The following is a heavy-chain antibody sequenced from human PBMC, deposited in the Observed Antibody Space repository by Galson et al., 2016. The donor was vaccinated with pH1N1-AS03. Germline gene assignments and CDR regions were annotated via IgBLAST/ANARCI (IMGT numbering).Heavy chain of an antibody. CDR1: GFIFSSYE. CDR2: ISSSGNTI. V-gene: IGHV3-48*03. CDR3: ARALSEQYYDILTGNDP. D-gene: IGHD3-9*01. Sequence: SLRLSRAASGFIFSSYEMNWVRQAPGKGLEWVSYISSSGNTIYYADSVKGRFTISRDNAKNSLYLRMNSLRAEDTAVYYCARALSEQYYDILTGNDPWGQGTLVTVSS. J-gene: IGHJ5*02.